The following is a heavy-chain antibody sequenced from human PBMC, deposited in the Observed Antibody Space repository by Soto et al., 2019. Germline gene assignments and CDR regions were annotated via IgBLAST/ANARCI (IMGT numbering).Heavy chain of an antibody. V-gene: IGHV4-4*02. CDR2: IYYSGST. Sequence: SETLSLTCAVSGGSISSSNWWSWVRQPPGKGLEWIGEIYYSGSTNYNPSLKSRVTISVDTSKNQFFLRLTSVTAADTGVYFCARTLGPQVTGYVDSDYRWTIDQWGQGTLVTVSS. CDR3: ARTLGPQVTGYVDSDYRWTIDQ. J-gene: IGHJ4*02. D-gene: IGHD4-4*01. CDR1: GGSISSSNW.